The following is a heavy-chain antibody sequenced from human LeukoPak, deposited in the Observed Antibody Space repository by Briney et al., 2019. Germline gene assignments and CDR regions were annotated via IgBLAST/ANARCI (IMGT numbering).Heavy chain of an antibody. CDR1: GFTFNNSW. V-gene: IGHV3-74*01. J-gene: IGHJ3*02. Sequence: GGSLRLSCAGSGFTFNNSWMHWVRQAPGKGLVWVSRINSDGTRSYADSVKGRFTISRDNAKNTLFLQMNSLRVEDTAVYFCASPRSGDRGGYHDPCDIWGQGTMVTVSS. D-gene: IGHD3-22*01. CDR2: INSDGTR. CDR3: ASPRSGDRGGYHDPCDI.